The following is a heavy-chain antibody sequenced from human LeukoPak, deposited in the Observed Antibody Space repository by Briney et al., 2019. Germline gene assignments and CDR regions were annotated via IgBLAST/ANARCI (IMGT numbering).Heavy chain of an antibody. J-gene: IGHJ4*02. Sequence: PGRSLRLSCASSGFTFNMYGMHWVRQAPGKGLEWVAGISNDGSTEEDADSVKGRFTISRDSSKKSMFLQMNSLRAEDTAVYYCAKAAYCTSTSCHFSGYAQRPLDSWGQGTLVTVSS. D-gene: IGHD2-2*01. CDR3: AKAAYCTSTSCHFSGYAQRPLDS. CDR1: GFTFNMYG. CDR2: ISNDGSTE. V-gene: IGHV3-30*18.